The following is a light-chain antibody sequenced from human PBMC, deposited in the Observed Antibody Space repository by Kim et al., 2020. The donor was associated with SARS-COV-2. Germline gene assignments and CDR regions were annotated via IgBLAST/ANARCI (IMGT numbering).Light chain of an antibody. V-gene: IGKV3-11*01. CDR1: QSVRNY. CDR2: DAS. J-gene: IGKJ4*01. CDR3: QHRSYVPPT. Sequence: EIVLTQSPDTLSLSPGERATLSCRASQSVRNYLAWYQQKPGQAPRLLIYDASNRATGIPARFSGSGSGTDFTLTVSSLEPEDFAVYYCQHRSYVPPTFGGGTKVDIK.